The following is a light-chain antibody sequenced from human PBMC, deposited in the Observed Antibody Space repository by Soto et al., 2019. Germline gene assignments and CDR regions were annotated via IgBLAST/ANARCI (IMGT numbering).Light chain of an antibody. CDR1: ASMRDC. CDR2: AAS. Sequence: GDRVTLTCRASASMRDCXAWXXQXPXXXPXXLIYAASSLQSGVPSRFSGSGSGTEFTLTISSLQPDDIATYYCQQCHRYLTFGQGNKVDI. V-gene: IGKV1-5*01. CDR3: QQCHRYLT. J-gene: IGKJ1*01.